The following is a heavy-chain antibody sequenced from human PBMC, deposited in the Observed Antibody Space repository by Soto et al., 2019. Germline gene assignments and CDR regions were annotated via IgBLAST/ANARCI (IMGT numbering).Heavy chain of an antibody. CDR1: GFTFSSYA. Sequence: PGGSLRLSCAASGFTFSSYAMHWVRQAPGKGLEWVAVISYDGSNKYYADSVKGRFTISRDNSKNTLYLQMNSLRAEDTAVYYCARAGSNYLGYCYYGMDVWGQGTTVTVSS. CDR2: ISYDGSNK. V-gene: IGHV3-30-3*01. D-gene: IGHD4-4*01. J-gene: IGHJ6*02. CDR3: ARAGSNYLGYCYYGMDV.